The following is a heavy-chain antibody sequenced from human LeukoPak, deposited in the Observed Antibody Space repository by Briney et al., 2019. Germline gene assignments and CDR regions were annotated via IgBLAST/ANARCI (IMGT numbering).Heavy chain of an antibody. CDR3: AKDRPGMTYYGSGTVWNKFDC. CDR1: GFTFSSYA. CDR2: ISGSGGST. J-gene: IGHJ4*02. V-gene: IGHV3-23*01. D-gene: IGHD3-10*01. Sequence: PGGSLRLSCAASGFTFSSYAMSWVRQAPGKGLEWVSAISGSGGSTYYADSVKGRFTISRDNSKNTLYLQMNSLRAEDTAVYYCAKDRPGMTYYGSGTVWNKFDCWGQGTLVTVSS.